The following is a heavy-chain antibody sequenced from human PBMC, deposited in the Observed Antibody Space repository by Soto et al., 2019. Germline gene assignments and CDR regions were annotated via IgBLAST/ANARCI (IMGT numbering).Heavy chain of an antibody. J-gene: IGHJ6*02. CDR2: ISGSGGST. CDR1: GFTFSSYA. Sequence: EVQLLESGGGLVQPGGSLRLSCAASGFTFSSYAMSWVRQAPGKGLEWVSAISGSGGSTYYADSVKGRFTISRDNSKNTLYLQMNSLRAEDTAVYYCAKDPPFPLRFLEWLSVPHGMDVWGQGTTVTVSS. D-gene: IGHD3-3*01. V-gene: IGHV3-23*01. CDR3: AKDPPFPLRFLEWLSVPHGMDV.